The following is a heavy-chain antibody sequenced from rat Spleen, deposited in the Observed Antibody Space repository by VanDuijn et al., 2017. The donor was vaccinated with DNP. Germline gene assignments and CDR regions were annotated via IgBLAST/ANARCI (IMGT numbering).Heavy chain of an antibody. V-gene: IGHV5-25*01. Sequence: EVQLVESGGGPVQPGRSLKLSCAVSRITFSDHNMAWVRQAPTKGLEWVASISTGGGNTYYRDSVKGRFTISRDNAKSTLYLQMNSLSSEDTATYYCTRKYTTDYYWYFDFWGPGNMVTVSS. J-gene: IGHJ1*01. D-gene: IGHD1-6*01. CDR2: ISTGGGNT. CDR3: TRKYTTDYYWYFDF. CDR1: RITFSDHN.